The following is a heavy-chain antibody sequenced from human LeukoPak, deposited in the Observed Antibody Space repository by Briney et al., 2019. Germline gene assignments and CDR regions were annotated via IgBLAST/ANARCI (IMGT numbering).Heavy chain of an antibody. CDR2: INPNSGGT. CDR1: GYTFTGYY. Sequence: ASVKVSCKASGYTFTGYYMHWVRQAPGQGLEWMGWINPNSGGTSFAQNLQGRVNMTRDTSIATFYMELSRLRSDDTAVYYCARQDMAMPNSLDYWGQGTLVTVSS. CDR3: ARQDMAMPNSLDY. J-gene: IGHJ4*02. D-gene: IGHD2-2*01. V-gene: IGHV1-2*02.